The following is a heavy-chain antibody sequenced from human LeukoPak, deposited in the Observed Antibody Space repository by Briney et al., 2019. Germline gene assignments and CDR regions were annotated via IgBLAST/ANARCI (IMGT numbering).Heavy chain of an antibody. D-gene: IGHD3-10*01. CDR3: ARGGPGEALHV. V-gene: IGHV3-13*01. J-gene: IGHJ3*01. CDR1: GFSVSNSD. Sequence: GGSLRLSCAASGFSVSNSDMHWVRQVIGNGLEWVSVIGGSGDIYYSGSVKGRFTISRDSAKNSFDLQMNNLRAGDTAMYYCARGGPGEALHVWGQGTMVTVSS. CDR2: IGGSGDI.